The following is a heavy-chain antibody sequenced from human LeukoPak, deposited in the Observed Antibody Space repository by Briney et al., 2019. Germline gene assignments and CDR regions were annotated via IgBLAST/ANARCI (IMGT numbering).Heavy chain of an antibody. Sequence: ASVKVSCKASGYSFTSHYMHWVRQAPGQGLEWLGLINPSGSSTLYAQKFQGRVTMTRDTSISTAYMELSRLRSDDTAVYYCARVRPLFDAFDIWGQGTMVTVSS. CDR1: GYSFTSHY. V-gene: IGHV1-2*06. D-gene: IGHD3-10*02. J-gene: IGHJ3*02. CDR2: INPSGSST. CDR3: ARVRPLFDAFDI.